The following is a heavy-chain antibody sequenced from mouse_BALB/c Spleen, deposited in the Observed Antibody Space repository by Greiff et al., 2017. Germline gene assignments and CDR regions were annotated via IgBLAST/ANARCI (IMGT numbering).Heavy chain of an antibody. CDR2: ISDGGSYT. CDR1: GFTFSDYY. Sequence: EVKVVESGGGLVKPGGSLKLSCAASGFTFSDYYMYWVRQTPEKRLEWVATISDGGSYTYYPDSVKGRFTISRDNAKNNLYLQMSSLKSEDTAMYYCARDYYGSSPWGQGTSVTVSS. J-gene: IGHJ4*01. CDR3: ARDYYGSSP. D-gene: IGHD1-1*01. V-gene: IGHV5-4*02.